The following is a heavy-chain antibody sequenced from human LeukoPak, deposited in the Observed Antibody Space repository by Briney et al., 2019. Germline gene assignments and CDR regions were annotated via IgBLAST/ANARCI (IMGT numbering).Heavy chain of an antibody. J-gene: IGHJ5*02. CDR1: GFTFSSYV. Sequence: GGSLRLSCAASGFTFSSYVMHWVRQAPGKGLEWVAIISYDGSNEYYADSVKGRFTISRDNAKNSLYLQMNSLRAEDTAVYYCARDNKVTAILDWFDPWGQGTLVTVSS. V-gene: IGHV3-30*04. D-gene: IGHD2-21*02. CDR3: ARDNKVTAILDWFDP. CDR2: ISYDGSNE.